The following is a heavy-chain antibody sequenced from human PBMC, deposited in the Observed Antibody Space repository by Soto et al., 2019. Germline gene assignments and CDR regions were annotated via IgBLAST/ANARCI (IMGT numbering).Heavy chain of an antibody. D-gene: IGHD2-2*01. CDR3: ARGLSWKYQLLRYYYYGMDV. V-gene: IGHV1-69*01. CDR1: GLTISSYA. Sequence: PGVSLRLSCAASGLTISSYAINWERQAPGQGLEWMGGIIPIFGTANYAQKFQGRVTITADESTSTAYMELSSLRSEDTAVYYCARGLSWKYQLLRYYYYGMDVWGQGTTVTVPS. J-gene: IGHJ6*02. CDR2: IIPIFGTA.